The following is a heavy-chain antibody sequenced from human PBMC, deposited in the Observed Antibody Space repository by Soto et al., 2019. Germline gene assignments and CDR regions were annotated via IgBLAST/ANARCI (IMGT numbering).Heavy chain of an antibody. CDR1: GYTFPSSG. CDR2: ISAYNGNT. V-gene: IGHV1-18*01. CDR3: ARVAGSRDWCDP. Sequence: ASVLVYCPTSGYTFPSSGISWVRQAPGQGLEWMGWISAYNGNTNYAQKLQGRVTMTTDTSTSTAYMELRSLRSDDTAVYYCARVAGSRDWCDPWGQGTRVTVSA. J-gene: IGHJ5*02. D-gene: IGHD6-19*01.